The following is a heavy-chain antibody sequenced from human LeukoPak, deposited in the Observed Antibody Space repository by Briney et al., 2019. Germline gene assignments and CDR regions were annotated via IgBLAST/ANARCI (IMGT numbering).Heavy chain of an antibody. J-gene: IGHJ4*02. V-gene: IGHV3-23*01. CDR1: GFTFSSYA. Sequence: QAGGSLRLSCAASGFTFSSYAMSWVRQAPGKGLEWVSAISGSGGSTYYADSVKGRFTISRDNSKNTLYLQMNSLRAEDTAVYYCALQKWLRRYFDYWGQGTLVTVSS. CDR3: ALQKWLRRYFDY. CDR2: ISGSGGST. D-gene: IGHD5-12*01.